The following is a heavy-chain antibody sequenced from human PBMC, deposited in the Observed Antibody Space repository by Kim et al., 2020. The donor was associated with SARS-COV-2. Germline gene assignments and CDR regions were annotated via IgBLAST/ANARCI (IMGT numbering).Heavy chain of an antibody. CDR1: GGSINSGEFY. J-gene: IGHJ3*01. CDR3: ARADDALTGDYKGAFDV. V-gene: IGHV4-30-4*01. D-gene: IGHD3-9*01. CDR2: ISYRENT. Sequence: SETLSLTCTVSGGSINSGEFYWNWIRQTPGKGLEWIGYISYRENTYYNPSLKSRVTISVESSKKRFSLKLSSVTVADTAVYFCARADDALTGDYKGAFDVRGQGTIVSVAS.